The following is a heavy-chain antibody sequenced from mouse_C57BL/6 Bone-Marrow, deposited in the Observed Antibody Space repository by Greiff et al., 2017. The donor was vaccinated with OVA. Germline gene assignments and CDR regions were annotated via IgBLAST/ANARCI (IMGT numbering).Heavy chain of an antibody. V-gene: IGHV1-69*01. Sequence: VKLQQPGAELVMPGASVKLSCKASGYTFTSYWMHWVKQRPGQGLEWIGEIDPSDSYTNYNQKFKGKSTLTVDKSSSTAYMQLSSLTSEDSAVYYCARGWDVQYFDVWGTGTTVTVSS. CDR1: GYTFTSYW. CDR3: ARGWDVQYFDV. J-gene: IGHJ1*03. D-gene: IGHD4-1*01. CDR2: IDPSDSYT.